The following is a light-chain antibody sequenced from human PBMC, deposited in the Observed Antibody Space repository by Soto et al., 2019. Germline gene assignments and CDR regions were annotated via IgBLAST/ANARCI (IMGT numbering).Light chain of an antibody. Sequence: EIVMTQSPATLSVSPGERATLSCRASQSVSRNVAWYQQKPGQAPRLLIHAASTRATGISVRFSGSGSGTEFTLTISRLQSEDFAVYYCQQYNNWLWTFGQGTKVEIK. J-gene: IGKJ1*01. CDR3: QQYNNWLWT. CDR1: QSVSRN. CDR2: AAS. V-gene: IGKV3-15*01.